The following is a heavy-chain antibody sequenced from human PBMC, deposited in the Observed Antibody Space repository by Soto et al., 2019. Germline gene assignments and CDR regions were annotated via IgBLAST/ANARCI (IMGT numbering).Heavy chain of an antibody. Sequence: ASVKVSCKASGYTFTSYGISWVRQAPGQGLEWMGWISAYNGNTNYAQKLQGRVTMTTDTSTSTAYMELRSLRSDDTAVYYCARDSREYCGGDCYPYYYGMDVWGQGTTVTLSS. CDR2: ISAYNGNT. V-gene: IGHV1-18*01. CDR3: ARDSREYCGGDCYPYYYGMDV. CDR1: GYTFTSYG. D-gene: IGHD2-21*02. J-gene: IGHJ6*02.